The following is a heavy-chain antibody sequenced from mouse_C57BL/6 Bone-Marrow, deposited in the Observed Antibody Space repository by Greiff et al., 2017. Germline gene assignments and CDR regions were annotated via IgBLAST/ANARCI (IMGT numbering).Heavy chain of an antibody. Sequence: QVQLQQPGAELVKPGASVKLSCKASGYTFTSYWMQWVKQRPGQGLEWIGEIDPSDSYTNYNQKFKGKATLTVDTSSSTAYMQLSSLTSEDSAVYYYARKKGYSNYGYFDVWGTGTTVTVSS. CDR2: IDPSDSYT. CDR1: GYTFTSYW. D-gene: IGHD2-5*01. V-gene: IGHV1-50*01. CDR3: ARKKGYSNYGYFDV. J-gene: IGHJ1*03.